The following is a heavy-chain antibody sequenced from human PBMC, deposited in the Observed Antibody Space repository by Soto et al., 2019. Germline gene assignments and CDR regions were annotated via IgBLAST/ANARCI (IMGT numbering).Heavy chain of an antibody. D-gene: IGHD3-10*01. CDR2: IYNDGTYS. CDR1: GFIFKMYW. J-gene: IGHJ4*02. Sequence: PRLSCAASGFIFKMYWMHWVRQSPGKGLVWISRIYNDGTYSDYADPVRGRFTISRDNVNDTLYLQMNNLRAEDSGLYYCTRGPRPISTGTGAYWGQGTQVNVSS. V-gene: IGHV3-74*01. CDR3: TRGPRPISTGTGAY.